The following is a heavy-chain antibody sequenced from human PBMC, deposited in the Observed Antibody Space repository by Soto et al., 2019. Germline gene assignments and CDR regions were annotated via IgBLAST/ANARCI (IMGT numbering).Heavy chain of an antibody. CDR2: IYHSGST. Sequence: NPSETLSLTCAVSGGSISSGGYSWSWIRQPPGKGLEWIGYIYHSGSTYYNPSLKSRVTISVDRSKNQFSLKLSSVTAADTAVYYCARYAIMTWDFRGWFDPWGQGTLVTVSS. J-gene: IGHJ5*02. D-gene: IGHD1-26*01. CDR1: GGSISSGGYS. CDR3: ARYAIMTWDFRGWFDP. V-gene: IGHV4-30-2*01.